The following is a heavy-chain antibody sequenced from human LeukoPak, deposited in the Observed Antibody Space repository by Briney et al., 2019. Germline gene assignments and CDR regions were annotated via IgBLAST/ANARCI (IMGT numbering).Heavy chain of an antibody. CDR2: IYYSGST. Sequence: SETLSLTCTVSGGSISSSSYYWGWIRQPPGKGLEWIGSIYYSGSTYYNPSLKSRVTISVDTSKNQFSLKLSSVTAADTAVYYCARNNYDFWSGYSNYYYYYGMDVWGQGTTVTVSS. V-gene: IGHV4-39*01. CDR1: GGSISSSSYY. CDR3: ARNNYDFWSGYSNYYYYYGMDV. D-gene: IGHD3-3*01. J-gene: IGHJ6*02.